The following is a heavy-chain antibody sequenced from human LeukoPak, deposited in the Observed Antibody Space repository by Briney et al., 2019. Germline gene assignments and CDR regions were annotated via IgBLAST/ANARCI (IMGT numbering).Heavy chain of an antibody. V-gene: IGHV1-69*04. CDR3: ARTFWTFGELLGYFDY. Sequence: VASVKVSCKASGGTFSSYAISWVRQAPGQGLEWMGRIIPILGIANYAQKFQGRVTITADKSTSTAYMELSSLRSEDTAVYYCARTFWTFGELLGYFDYWGQGTLVTVSS. J-gene: IGHJ4*02. CDR2: IIPILGIA. CDR1: GGTFSSYA. D-gene: IGHD3-10*01.